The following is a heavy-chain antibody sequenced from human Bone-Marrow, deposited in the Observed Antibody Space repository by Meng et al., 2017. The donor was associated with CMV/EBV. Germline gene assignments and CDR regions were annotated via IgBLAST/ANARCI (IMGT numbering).Heavy chain of an antibody. J-gene: IGHJ5*02. Sequence: SVKVSCKASGGTFSSYAISWVRQAPGQGLEWMGGIIPIFGTANYAQKFQGRVTIPTDESTSTAYMELSSLRPEDTAVYYCTTGGQLGFRNLDYPWGQGTLVTVSS. CDR2: IIPIFGTA. CDR1: GGTFSSYA. V-gene: IGHV1-69*05. CDR3: TTGGQLGFRNLDYP. D-gene: IGHD3/OR15-3a*01.